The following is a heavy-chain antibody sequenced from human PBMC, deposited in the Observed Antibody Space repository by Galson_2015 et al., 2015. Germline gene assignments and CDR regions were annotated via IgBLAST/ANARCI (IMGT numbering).Heavy chain of an antibody. CDR2: IYPGDSDA. D-gene: IGHD2-21*01. Sequence: SCKGSGYSFSRYWLGWVRQMPGKGLEGMGIIYPGDSDARYSPSFQGQVTMSADKSISTAYLQWSSLKASDTAMYYCARLGIGGYSDGAFDIWGQRTMVTVSP. CDR3: ARLGIGGYSDGAFDI. J-gene: IGHJ3*02. CDR1: GYSFSRYW. V-gene: IGHV5-51*01.